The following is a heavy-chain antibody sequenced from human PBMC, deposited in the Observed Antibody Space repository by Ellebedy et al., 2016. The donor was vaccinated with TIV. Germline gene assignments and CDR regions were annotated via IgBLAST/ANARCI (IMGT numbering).Heavy chain of an antibody. V-gene: IGHV3-23*01. J-gene: IGHJ4*02. D-gene: IGHD5-18*01. CDR2: IVGSGS. CDR1: GFTFSPYA. CDR3: AKDRTSGDGYWVFDN. Sequence: PGGSLRLSCAASGFTFSPYAMSWVRQAPGKGLEWVSGIVGSGSQNYADSVKGRFTISRDNSKRTVDLQMNSLRAEDTAIYFCAKDRTSGDGYWVFDNWGQGTLVSVSS.